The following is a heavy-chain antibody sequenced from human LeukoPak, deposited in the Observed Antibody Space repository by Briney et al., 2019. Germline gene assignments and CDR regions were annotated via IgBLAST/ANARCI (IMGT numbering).Heavy chain of an antibody. D-gene: IGHD2/OR15-2a*01. J-gene: IGHJ4*02. Sequence: GGSLTLSCSASGFVFSIYTMYWVRQAPGKGPECVSSISGSGNGGSIYYADSVKGRFTISRDDSKSIVYLQMNGLRSEDTAVYYCVKDFGRVRGTPDSWGQGTLVTVSS. CDR1: GFVFSIYT. CDR2: ISGSGNGGSI. CDR3: VKDFGRVRGTPDS. V-gene: IGHV3-64D*06.